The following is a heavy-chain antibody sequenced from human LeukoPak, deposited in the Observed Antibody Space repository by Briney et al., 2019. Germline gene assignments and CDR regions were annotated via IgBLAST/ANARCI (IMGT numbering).Heavy chain of an antibody. D-gene: IGHD3-9*01. CDR3: ASFGWLTAEYFQH. Sequence: SETLTLTCTVSGGSISSYYWSWIRQPPGKGLEWIGYIYYSGSTNYNPSLKSRVTISVDTSKNQFSLKLSSVTAADTAVYYCASFGWLTAEYFQHWGQGTLVTVSS. J-gene: IGHJ1*01. CDR1: GGSISSYY. CDR2: IYYSGST. V-gene: IGHV4-59*01.